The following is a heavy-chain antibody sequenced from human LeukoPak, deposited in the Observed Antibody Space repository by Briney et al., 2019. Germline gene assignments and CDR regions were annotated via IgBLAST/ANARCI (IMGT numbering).Heavy chain of an antibody. Sequence: PSATLSLTCTVSGGSITGYYWNWIRQPPGKGLEWIGYIYYSGSTNYNPSLKSRVTISVDTSENQFSLKLSSVTAADTAVYYCARGSGWTDYWGQGTLVTVSS. V-gene: IGHV4-59*08. CDR1: GGSITGYY. J-gene: IGHJ4*02. CDR3: ARGSGWTDY. CDR2: IYYSGST. D-gene: IGHD6-19*01.